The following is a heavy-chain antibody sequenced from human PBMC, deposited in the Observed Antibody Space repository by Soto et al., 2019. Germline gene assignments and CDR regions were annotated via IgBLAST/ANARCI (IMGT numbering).Heavy chain of an antibody. J-gene: IGHJ5*02. CDR2: SYYSGTS. V-gene: IGHV4-39*01. CDR1: GGSIRVQSYY. D-gene: IGHD1-20*01. CDR3: TRRYNWNDYYFDP. Sequence: KTSETLSLTCTVSGGSIRVQSYYWTWIRQNPGKGLEWVGSSYYSGTSYFNPALKGRVTISIDTSTNQFSLRLTSVTAADTAVYYCTRRYNWNDYYFDPWGQGTLVTVSS.